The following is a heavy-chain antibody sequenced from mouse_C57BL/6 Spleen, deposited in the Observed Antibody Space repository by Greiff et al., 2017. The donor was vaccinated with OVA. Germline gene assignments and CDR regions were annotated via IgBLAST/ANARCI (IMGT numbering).Heavy chain of an antibody. Sequence: EVQLVESGPGLVKPSQSLSLTCSVTGYSITSGYYWNWIRQFPGNKLEWMGYISYDGSNNYNPSLKNRISITRDTSKNQFFLKLNSVTTEDTATYYCAREDDGDQYYYAMDYWGQGTSVTVSS. D-gene: IGHD2-12*01. J-gene: IGHJ4*01. V-gene: IGHV3-6*01. CDR1: GYSITSGYY. CDR2: ISYDGSN. CDR3: AREDDGDQYYYAMDY.